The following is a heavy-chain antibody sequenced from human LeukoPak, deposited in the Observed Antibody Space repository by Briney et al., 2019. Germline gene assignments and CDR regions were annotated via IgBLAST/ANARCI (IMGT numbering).Heavy chain of an antibody. V-gene: IGHV3-23*01. D-gene: IGHD3/OR15-3a*01. J-gene: IGHJ4*02. Sequence: GGSLRLSCAVSGITLSNYGMSWVRQAPGKGLEWVAGISDSGGSTKYADSVKGRFTISRDNPKNTLFLQMNSLRADDTAVYFCAKRGVVIRVFLVGFHKEAYYFESWGQGTLVTVSS. CDR3: AKRGVVIRVFLVGFHKEAYYFES. CDR1: GITLSNYG. CDR2: ISDSGGST.